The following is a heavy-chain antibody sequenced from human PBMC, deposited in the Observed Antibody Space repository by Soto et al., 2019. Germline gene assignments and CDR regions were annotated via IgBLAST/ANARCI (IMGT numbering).Heavy chain of an antibody. CDR2: LSSSSTYI. D-gene: IGHD3-16*01. Sequence: EGQLVESGGGLVKPGGSLRLSCAASGFTFNNYNMVWVRQAPGKGLEWVSALSSSSTYIYYADSVKGRFTISRDDAKNSLSLQMNRLTPEDTAFYYCAREGGGPFYDYWGQGTLVTVSS. CDR3: AREGGGPFYDY. CDR1: GFTFNNYN. J-gene: IGHJ4*02. V-gene: IGHV3-21*06.